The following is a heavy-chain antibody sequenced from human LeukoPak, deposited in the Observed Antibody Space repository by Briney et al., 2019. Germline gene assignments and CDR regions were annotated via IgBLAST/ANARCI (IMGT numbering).Heavy chain of an antibody. J-gene: IGHJ4*02. CDR3: ARDHLYCSGGSCYQTYFDY. D-gene: IGHD2-15*01. CDR2: IHYSGST. V-gene: IGHV4-59*01. Sequence: SETLSLTCTVSGGAISSYYWSWIRQPPGKGLEWIGCIHYSGSTNYNPSLKSRVTISVDTSKNQFSLKLSSVTAADTAVYYCARDHLYCSGGSCYQTYFDYWGQGTLVTVSS. CDR1: GGAISSYY.